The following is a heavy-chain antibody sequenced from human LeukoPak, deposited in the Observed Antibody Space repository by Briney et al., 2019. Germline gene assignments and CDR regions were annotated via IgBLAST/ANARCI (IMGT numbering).Heavy chain of an antibody. CDR2: IRGGGGSA. CDR3: ARDLNGDYIGAFDM. Sequence: GGSLRLSCTASGFTFSAYAMMWVRQAPGKGPEWVSAIRGGGGSAFYADSVKGRFTISRDNSEYTLFLQMNSLRAEDTAVYYCARDLNGDYIGAFDMWGPGTMVTVSS. D-gene: IGHD4-17*01. V-gene: IGHV3-23*01. J-gene: IGHJ3*02. CDR1: GFTFSAYA.